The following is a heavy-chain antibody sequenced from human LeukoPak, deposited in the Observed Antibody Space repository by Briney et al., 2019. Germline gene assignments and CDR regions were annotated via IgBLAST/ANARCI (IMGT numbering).Heavy chain of an antibody. J-gene: IGHJ5*02. CDR1: GFTFNTYG. Sequence: GGTLRLSCAASGFTFNTYGMSWVRQASGKGLEWVSAISGSGGSTYYADSVKGRFTISRDNSKNTLYLQMNSLRAEDTAIYYCAKHPYEGYCSGGSCWNTWFDPWGQGTLVTVSS. CDR3: AKHPYEGYCSGGSCWNTWFDP. CDR2: ISGSGGST. V-gene: IGHV3-23*01. D-gene: IGHD2-15*01.